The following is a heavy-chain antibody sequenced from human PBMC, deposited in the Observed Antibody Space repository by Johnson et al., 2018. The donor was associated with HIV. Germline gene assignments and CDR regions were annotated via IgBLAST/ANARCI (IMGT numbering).Heavy chain of an antibody. Sequence: QMLLVESGGGVVQPGRSLRLSCVASGFTLSNNAMHWVRQAPGKGLEWVAVISYDGSNKYYADSVKGRFTISRDNSKNTLYLQMNSLRAEDTAGYYCARDQTGVTTIWGQGTMVTVSS. CDR3: ARDQTGVTTI. V-gene: IGHV3-30*04. J-gene: IGHJ3*02. CDR1: GFTLSNNA. D-gene: IGHD7-27*01. CDR2: ISYDGSNK.